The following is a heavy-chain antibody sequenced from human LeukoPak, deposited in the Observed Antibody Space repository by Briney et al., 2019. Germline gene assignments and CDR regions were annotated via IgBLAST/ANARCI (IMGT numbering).Heavy chain of an antibody. D-gene: IGHD3-9*01. V-gene: IGHV3-23*01. J-gene: IGHJ3*02. Sequence: GGSLRLSCAASGFTFSSYAMSWVRRAPGKGLEWVSAISGSGGSTYYADSVKGRFTISRDNSKNTLYLQMNSLRAEDTAVYYCAKRDYDILTGYSNDAFDIWGQGTMVTVSS. CDR2: ISGSGGST. CDR1: GFTFSSYA. CDR3: AKRDYDILTGYSNDAFDI.